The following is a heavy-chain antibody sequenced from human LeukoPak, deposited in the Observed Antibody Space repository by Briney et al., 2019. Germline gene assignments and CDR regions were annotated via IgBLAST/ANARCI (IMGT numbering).Heavy chain of an antibody. CDR2: ISGSGGST. D-gene: IGHD3-9*01. Sequence: TGGSLRLSCAASGFTVSSDYMSWVRQAPGKGLEWVSAISGSGGSTYYADSVKGRFTISRDNSKNTLYLQMNSLRAEDTAVYYCAKDGPRLRYFDWVGYFDYWGQGTLVTVSS. CDR3: AKDGPRLRYFDWVGYFDY. CDR1: GFTVSSDY. V-gene: IGHV3-23*01. J-gene: IGHJ4*02.